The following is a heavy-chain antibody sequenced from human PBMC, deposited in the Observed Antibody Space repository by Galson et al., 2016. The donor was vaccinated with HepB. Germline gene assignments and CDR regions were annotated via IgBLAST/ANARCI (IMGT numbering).Heavy chain of an antibody. CDR1: GFTFTSYW. Sequence: SLRLSCAASGFTFTSYWIHWVRQVPGEGLVWVSRINSDGSSTHYADSVKGRFTISRDNAKNTLYLQMNSLRAEDTALYYCTRVHREGIAAAGLQIWGQGTLVIVSS. CDR2: INSDGSST. J-gene: IGHJ4*02. V-gene: IGHV3-74*01. CDR3: TRVHREGIAAAGLQI. D-gene: IGHD6-13*01.